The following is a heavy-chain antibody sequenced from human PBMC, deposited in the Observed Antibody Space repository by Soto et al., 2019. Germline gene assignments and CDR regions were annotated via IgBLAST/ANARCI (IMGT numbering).Heavy chain of an antibody. V-gene: IGHV3-23*01. CDR1: GFTFSSYS. CDR2: ISGSGGST. D-gene: IGHD4-17*01. J-gene: IGHJ4*02. CDR3: AKDRPMTTVTTSFDY. Sequence: GGSLRLSCAASGFTFSSYSMSWVRQAPGKGLEWVSAISGSGGSTYYADSVKGRFTISRDNSKNTLYLQMNSLRAEDTAVYYCAKDRPMTTVTTSFDYWGQGTLVTVSS.